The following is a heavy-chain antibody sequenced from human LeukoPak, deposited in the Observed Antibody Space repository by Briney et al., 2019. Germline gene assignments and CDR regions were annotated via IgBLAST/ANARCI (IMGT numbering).Heavy chain of an antibody. CDR3: ASPYYYDSSGYYSAFDI. Sequence: EASVKVSCKASGGTFSSYAISWVRQAPGQGLEWMGGFIAIFRTANYAQKFQRRMTITAAESTSTAYMELSSLRSEDTAVYYCASPYYYDSSGYYSAFDIWGQGTMVTVSS. CDR1: GGTFSSYA. V-gene: IGHV1-69*13. CDR2: FIAIFRTA. D-gene: IGHD3-22*01. J-gene: IGHJ3*02.